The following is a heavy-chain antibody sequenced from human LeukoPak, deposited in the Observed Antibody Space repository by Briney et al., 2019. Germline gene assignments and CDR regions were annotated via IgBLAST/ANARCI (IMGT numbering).Heavy chain of an antibody. Sequence: SETLSLTCAVYGGSFSGYYWSWIRQPPGKGLEWIGEINHSGSTNYNPSLKSRVTISVDTSKNQFSLKLSSVTAADRAVYYCAGCFGRYYYDSSGYLDSWGQGTLVTVSS. D-gene: IGHD3-22*01. CDR1: GGSFSGYY. J-gene: IGHJ5*01. V-gene: IGHV4-34*01. CDR2: INHSGST. CDR3: AGCFGRYYYDSSGYLDS.